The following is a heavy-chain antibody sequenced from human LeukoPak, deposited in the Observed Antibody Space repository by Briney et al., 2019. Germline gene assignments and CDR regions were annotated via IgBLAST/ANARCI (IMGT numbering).Heavy chain of an antibody. CDR1: EFDFSTHA. V-gene: IGHV3-23*01. Sequence: GGSLRLSCAASEFDFSTHAMTWVRQAPGKGLEWVSAISISGTKTYYADSVKGRFTISRDNSKNTLYLQMNSLRAEDTAVYYCTRDPTPGTFDIWGQGTMVTVSS. J-gene: IGHJ3*02. CDR2: ISISGTKT. CDR3: TRDPTPGTFDI.